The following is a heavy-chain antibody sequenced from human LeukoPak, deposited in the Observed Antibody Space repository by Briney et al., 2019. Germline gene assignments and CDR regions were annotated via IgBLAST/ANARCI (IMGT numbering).Heavy chain of an antibody. CDR3: ARDDQMGYYGMDV. V-gene: IGHV1-3*01. CDR1: GYTFTSYA. CDR2: INAGNGNT. Sequence: ASVKVSCKASGYTFTSYAMHWVRQAPGQRLEWMGWINAGNGNTKYSRKFQGRVTITRDTSASTAYMELSSLRSEDTAVYYCARDDQMGYYGMDVWGKGTTVTVSS. J-gene: IGHJ6*04. D-gene: IGHD5-24*01.